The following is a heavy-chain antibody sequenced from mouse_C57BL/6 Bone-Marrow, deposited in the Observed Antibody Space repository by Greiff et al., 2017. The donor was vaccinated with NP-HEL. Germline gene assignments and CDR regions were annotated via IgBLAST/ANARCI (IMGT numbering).Heavy chain of an antibody. J-gene: IGHJ1*03. CDR1: GYTFTNYW. V-gene: IGHV1-63*01. Sequence: QVQLQQSGAELVRPGTSVKMSCKASGYTFTNYWIGWAKQRPGHGLEWIGDIYPGGGYTNYNEKFKGKATLTADKSSSTSYMQFSILTSDDSAIYYCARGGSYWYFDVWGTGTTVTVSS. CDR2: IYPGGGYT. CDR3: ARGGSYWYFDV.